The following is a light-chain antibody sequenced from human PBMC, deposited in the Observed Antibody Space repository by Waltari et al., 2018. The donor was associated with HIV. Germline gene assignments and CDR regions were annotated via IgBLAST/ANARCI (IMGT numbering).Light chain of an antibody. CDR2: NDS. CDR3: QVWDSSSDHVV. Sequence: SYVLTQPPSVSVAPGTTATITCGGTHIGSKTVHWCQQRPGQAPVLVIYNDSDRPSGIPERFSGSNSGNTATLTITRVEAGDEADYYCQVWDSSSDHVVFGGGTKLTVL. J-gene: IGLJ2*01. CDR1: HIGSKT. V-gene: IGLV3-21*04.